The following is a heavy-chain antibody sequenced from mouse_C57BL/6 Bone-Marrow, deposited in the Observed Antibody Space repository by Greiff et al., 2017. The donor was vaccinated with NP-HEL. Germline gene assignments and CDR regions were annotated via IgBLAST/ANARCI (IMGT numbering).Heavy chain of an antibody. CDR3: AIYNVSSYVYFDY. CDR1: GYTFTDYY. Sequence: QVQLQQSGAELVKPGASVKISCKASGYTFTDYYINWVKQRPGQGLEWIGKIGPGRGSTYYNEKFKGKATLTADKSSSTAYMQLGSLTSEDSAVYFCAIYNVSSYVYFDYWGKGTTLTVSS. V-gene: IGHV1-77*01. J-gene: IGHJ2*01. D-gene: IGHD1-1*01. CDR2: IGPGRGST.